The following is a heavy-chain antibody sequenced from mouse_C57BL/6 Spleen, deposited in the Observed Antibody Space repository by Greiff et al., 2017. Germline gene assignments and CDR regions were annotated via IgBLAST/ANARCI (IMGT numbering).Heavy chain of an antibody. D-gene: IGHD3-1*01. Sequence: VQLQQSGAELVRPGASVKLSCKASGYTFTDYYINWVKQRPGQGLEWIARIYPGSGNTYYNEKFKGKATLTAEKSSSTAYMQLSSLTSEDSAVYFCARGATDWYFDVWGTGTTVTVSS. CDR3: ARGATDWYFDV. V-gene: IGHV1-76*01. CDR1: GYTFTDYY. CDR2: IYPGSGNT. J-gene: IGHJ1*03.